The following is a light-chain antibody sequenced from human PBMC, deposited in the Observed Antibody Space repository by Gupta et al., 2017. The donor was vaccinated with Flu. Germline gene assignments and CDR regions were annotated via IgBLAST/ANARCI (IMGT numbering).Light chain of an antibody. J-gene: IGKJ4*01. CDR3: QQKNCPPFT. CDR1: QSINGW. V-gene: IGKV1-5*03. CDR2: KAY. Sequence: PSTLSASVGDRVTISCRASQSINGWLEWYQQKPGKAPKLLIYKAYTVDSGVTSRCSGSVSGTEFTLTISRRQHEDFANYYCQQKNCPPFTFGRGTKVEIK.